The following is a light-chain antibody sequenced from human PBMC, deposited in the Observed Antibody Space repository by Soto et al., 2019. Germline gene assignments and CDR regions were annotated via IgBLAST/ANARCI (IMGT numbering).Light chain of an antibody. CDR1: QGINSY. CDR2: TAS. V-gene: IGKV1-9*01. CDR3: QPLNSYPLT. J-gene: IGKJ4*01. Sequence: DVQLTQSPSFLSASVGDRLTITCRASQGINSYLAWYQQKPGKAPQLLIYTASTLQSGVPSRFSGSASGTEVTLTISRLQPEDFATYYCQPLNSYPLTFGGGTKVEI.